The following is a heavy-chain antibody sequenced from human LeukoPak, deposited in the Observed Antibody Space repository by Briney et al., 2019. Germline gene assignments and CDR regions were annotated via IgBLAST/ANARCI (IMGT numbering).Heavy chain of an antibody. V-gene: IGHV4-4*07. Sequence: SETLSLTCTVSGGSISSYYWSWIRQPAGKGLEWIWRIYTSGSTNYNPSLKRRVTMSVDTSKNQFSLKLSSVTAADTAVYYCARDRGRSGWYPYYFDYWGQGTLVTVSS. J-gene: IGHJ4*02. D-gene: IGHD6-19*01. CDR1: GGSISSYY. CDR3: ARDRGRSGWYPYYFDY. CDR2: IYTSGST.